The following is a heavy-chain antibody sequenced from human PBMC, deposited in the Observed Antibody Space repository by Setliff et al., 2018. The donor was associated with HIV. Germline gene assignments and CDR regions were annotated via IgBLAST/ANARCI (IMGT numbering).Heavy chain of an antibody. D-gene: IGHD4-4*01. CDR2: ISISGDT. J-gene: IGHJ4*02. CDR3: ARDPTTGVDY. V-gene: IGHV4-4*07. CDR1: GGSVTSYY. Sequence: KPSETLSLTCTVSGGSVTSYYWSWIRQPAGKRLEWIGRISISGDTNYNPSLKSRATMSLDTSKNQFSLKLNSVTAADTAMYYCARDPTTGVDYWGQGTQVTVSS.